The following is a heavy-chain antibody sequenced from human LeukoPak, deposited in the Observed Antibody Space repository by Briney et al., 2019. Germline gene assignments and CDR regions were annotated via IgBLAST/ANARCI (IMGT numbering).Heavy chain of an antibody. J-gene: IGHJ4*02. CDR3: ARDSSGRYYFDY. CDR2: IYTSGST. V-gene: IGHV4-61*02. D-gene: IGHD6-19*01. CDR1: GGSISSGSYY. Sequence: SQTLSLTCTVSGGSISSGSYYWSWIRQPAGKGLEWIGCIYTSGSTNYNPSLKSRVTISVDTSKNQFSLKLSSVTAADTAVYYCARDSSGRYYFDYWGQGTLVTVSS.